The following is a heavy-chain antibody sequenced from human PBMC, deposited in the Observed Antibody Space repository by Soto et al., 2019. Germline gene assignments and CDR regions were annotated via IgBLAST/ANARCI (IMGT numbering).Heavy chain of an antibody. Sequence: QLQLQESGPGLVKPAETLSLTCTVSGCAITSGTYYWAWIRQPPGKGLEWIGSIYYAGTTYYSPSLKGGLTISVDTSINQFSLKLGSVTAADTAVYYCASSSGYYNSGGYYFDYWVRGTLVTVSS. CDR3: ASSSGYYNSGGYYFDY. J-gene: IGHJ4*02. V-gene: IGHV4-39*01. D-gene: IGHD3-10*01. CDR1: GCAITSGTYY. CDR2: IYYAGTT.